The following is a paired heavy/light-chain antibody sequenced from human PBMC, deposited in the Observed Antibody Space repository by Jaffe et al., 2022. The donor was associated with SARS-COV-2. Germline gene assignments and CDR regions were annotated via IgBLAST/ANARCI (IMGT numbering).Heavy chain of an antibody. CDR1: GFTFSSYA. J-gene: IGHJ4*02. Sequence: EVQLVESGGGLVQPGGSLRLSCAASGFTFSSYAMSWVRQGPGRGLEWVSAITDSGGSTYYADSVKGRFTISRDDSKNTLYLQMNSLRAEDTAVYYCAKDAQGDGSGSYDYWGQGTLVTVSS. D-gene: IGHD3-10*01. CDR2: ITDSGGST. V-gene: IGHV3-23*04. CDR3: AKDAQGDGSGSYDY.
Light chain of an antibody. J-gene: IGKJ2*01. CDR3: QQYKSYWRYT. V-gene: IGKV1-5*03. CDR1: QSISNW. CDR2: KAS. Sequence: DIQMTQSPSTLSASVGDRVTITCRASQSISNWLAWYQQKPGKAPKLLIYKASSLESGGPSRFSGSGSGTEFTLTISSLQPDDFATYYCQQYKSYWRYTFGQGTKLEIK.